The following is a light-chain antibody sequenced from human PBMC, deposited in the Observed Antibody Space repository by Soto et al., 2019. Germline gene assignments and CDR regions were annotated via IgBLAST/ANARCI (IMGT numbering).Light chain of an antibody. V-gene: IGKV3-20*01. CDR3: QQYDSSPTT. J-gene: IGKJ1*01. CDR1: QSVHSSH. CDR2: GAS. Sequence: EIVLTQSPGTLSLSPGKRSTISCLASQSVHSSHLAWYQQSPGQPHRILIYGASSRATGIPDRFSRSGSGTVFTLTISRLEPEDFAVYFCQQYDSSPTTFGQGTKVDIK.